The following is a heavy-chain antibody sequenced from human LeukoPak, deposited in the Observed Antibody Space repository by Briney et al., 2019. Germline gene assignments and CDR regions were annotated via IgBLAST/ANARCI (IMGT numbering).Heavy chain of an antibody. D-gene: IGHD2-2*01. CDR3: ANIVVVPAATEVDNWFDP. V-gene: IGHV1-24*01. CDR1: GHTLTELS. Sequence: ASVKVSCKVSGHTLTELSMHWVRQAPGKGLEWMGGFDPKDGETIYAQKFQGRVTMTEDTSTDTAYMELSSLRSEDTAVYYCANIVVVPAATEVDNWFDPWGQGTLVTVSS. J-gene: IGHJ5*02. CDR2: FDPKDGET.